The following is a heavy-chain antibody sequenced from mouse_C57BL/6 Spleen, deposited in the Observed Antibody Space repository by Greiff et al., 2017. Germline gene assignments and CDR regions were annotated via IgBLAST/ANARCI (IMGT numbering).Heavy chain of an antibody. V-gene: IGHV5-6*01. CDR2: ISSGGSYT. J-gene: IGHJ1*03. D-gene: IGHD1-1*01. Sequence: EVHLVESGGDLVKPGGSLKLSCAASGFTFSSYGMSWVRQTPDKRLEWVATISSGGSYTYYPDSVKGRFTISRDTAKNTLYLQMSSLKSEDTARYYCARFATVVAEDWYFDVWGTGTTVTVSS. CDR1: GFTFSSYG. CDR3: ARFATVVAEDWYFDV.